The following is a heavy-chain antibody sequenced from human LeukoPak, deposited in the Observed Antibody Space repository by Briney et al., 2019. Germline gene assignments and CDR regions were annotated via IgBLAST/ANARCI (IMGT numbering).Heavy chain of an antibody. V-gene: IGHV1-69*13. J-gene: IGHJ6*02. Sequence: SVKVSCKASGDSFRNSAISWVRQAPGQGLEWMGGINPLFRTANYALKFQGKVTITADESTSTAYLELSSLRSEDTAVYYCARGGGIFGVLTTAHYYGMDVWGQGTTVTVSS. CDR1: GDSFRNSA. D-gene: IGHD3-3*01. CDR2: INPLFRTA. CDR3: ARGGGIFGVLTTAHYYGMDV.